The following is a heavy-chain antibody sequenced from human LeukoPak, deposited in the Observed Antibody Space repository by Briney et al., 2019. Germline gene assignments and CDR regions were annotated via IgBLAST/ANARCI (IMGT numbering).Heavy chain of an antibody. CDR3: ASLDSGNGMDV. CDR2: ISGRGGST. CDR1: GFTLSSYA. V-gene: IGHV3-23*01. Sequence: GGALRLSCAASGFTLSSYAMSWVRQAPGKGLEWVSAISGRGGSTYYADSVKGQFTISRDNSKNTVYLQMNSLRAEKTAVYYCASLDSGNGMDVWGQGTTVTVSS. J-gene: IGHJ6*02. D-gene: IGHD3-10*01.